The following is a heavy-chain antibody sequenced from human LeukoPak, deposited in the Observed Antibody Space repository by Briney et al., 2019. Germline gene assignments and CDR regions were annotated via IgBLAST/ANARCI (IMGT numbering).Heavy chain of an antibody. J-gene: IGHJ6*02. CDR3: ARDSGSIAVVGTPYYYYYGMDV. CDR1: GYTFTGYY. Sequence: ASVKVSCKASGYTFTGYYMHWVRQAPGQGLEWMGWINPNSGGTNYAQKFQGRVTMTRDTSISTAYMELSRLRSDDTAVYYCARDSGSIAVVGTPYYYYYGMDVWGQGTTVTVSS. V-gene: IGHV1-2*02. CDR2: INPNSGGT. D-gene: IGHD6-19*01.